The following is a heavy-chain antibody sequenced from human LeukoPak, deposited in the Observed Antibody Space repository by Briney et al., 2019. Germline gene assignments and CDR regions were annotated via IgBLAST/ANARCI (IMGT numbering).Heavy chain of an antibody. CDR1: GGTFSSYA. J-gene: IGHJ4*02. Sequence: GASVKVSCKASGGTFSSYAISWVRQAPGQGLEWMGGIIPISGTANYAQKFQGRVTITADESTSTAYMELSSLRSEDTAVYYCARANRVDYDILTGLGHWGQGTLVTVSS. D-gene: IGHD3-9*01. V-gene: IGHV1-69*13. CDR3: ARANRVDYDILTGLGH. CDR2: IIPISGTA.